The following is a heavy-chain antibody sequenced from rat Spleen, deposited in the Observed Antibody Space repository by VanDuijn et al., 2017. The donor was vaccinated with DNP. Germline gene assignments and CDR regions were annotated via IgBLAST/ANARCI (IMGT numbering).Heavy chain of an antibody. CDR2: INTGSGGT. J-gene: IGHJ1*01. V-gene: IGHV1-43*01. CDR1: DYTFTTYH. D-gene: IGHD1-4*01. CDR3: ARRRLPYCYFDF. Sequence: QIQLQQSGTELAKPGSSVKISCKTSDYTFTTYHIGWIKQTTGQGLEYIGYINTGSGGTNYNEKFKGKATLTVDKSSSTAFMQPSSLTPDDSAVYYCARRRLPYCYFDFWGPGTMVTVSS.